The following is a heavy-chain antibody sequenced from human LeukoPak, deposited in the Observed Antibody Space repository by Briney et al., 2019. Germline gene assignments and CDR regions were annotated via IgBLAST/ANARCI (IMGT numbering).Heavy chain of an antibody. Sequence: ASVKVSCKASGYTFTSYGISWVRQAPEQGLEWMGWISAYNGNTNYAQKLQGRVTMTTDTSTSTAYMELRSLRSEDTAVYYCARRVLRRGYSGYEGLDYWGQGTLVTVSS. CDR3: ARRVLRRGYSGYEGLDY. J-gene: IGHJ4*02. V-gene: IGHV1-18*01. D-gene: IGHD5-12*01. CDR2: ISAYNGNT. CDR1: GYTFTSYG.